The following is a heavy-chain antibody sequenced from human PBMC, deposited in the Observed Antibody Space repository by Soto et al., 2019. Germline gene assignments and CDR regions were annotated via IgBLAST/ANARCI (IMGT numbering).Heavy chain of an antibody. Sequence: QVPLVQSGAEVKKPGASVKVSCKASGYTFTGYPLHWVRQAPGQRLEWMAWINAGNGNTKYSQKFQGRVIITRDTSARTAYMELSSLRSEDTAVYYCARNVGSGWYDYWGQGTLVTVSS. D-gene: IGHD6-19*01. CDR2: INAGNGNT. CDR1: GYTFTGYP. J-gene: IGHJ4*02. V-gene: IGHV1-3*01. CDR3: ARNVGSGWYDY.